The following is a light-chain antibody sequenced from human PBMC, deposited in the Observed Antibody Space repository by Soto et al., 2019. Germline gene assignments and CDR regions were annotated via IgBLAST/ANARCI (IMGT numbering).Light chain of an antibody. CDR2: WAS. CDR1: QSVLHSSNNKDY. J-gene: IGKJ3*01. Sequence: DIVMTQSPDSLAVSLGERATIYCKSSQSVLHSSNNKDYLAWYQQKPGQSPKLLIYWASTRESGVSDRFSGSGSATEFTLTISSLQAEDVAVYYCQQYYSTPFTFGPGTKVDIK. CDR3: QQYYSTPFT. V-gene: IGKV4-1*01.